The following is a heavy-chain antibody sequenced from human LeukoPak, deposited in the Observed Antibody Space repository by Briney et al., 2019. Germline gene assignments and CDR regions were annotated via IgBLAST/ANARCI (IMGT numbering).Heavy chain of an antibody. CDR3: AREGSDTAMGSIYYCYYYGMDV. CDR2: ISYDGSNK. V-gene: IGHV3-30-3*01. D-gene: IGHD5-18*01. J-gene: IGHJ6*02. Sequence: PGRSLRLSCAASGFTFSSYAMHWVRQAPGKGLEWVAVISYDGSNKYYADSVKGRFTISRDNSKNTLYLQMNSLRAEDTAVYYCAREGSDTAMGSIYYCYYYGMDVWGQGTTVTVSS. CDR1: GFTFSSYA.